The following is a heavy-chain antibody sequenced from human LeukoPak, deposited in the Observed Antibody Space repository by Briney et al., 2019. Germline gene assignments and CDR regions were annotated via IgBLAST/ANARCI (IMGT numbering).Heavy chain of an antibody. V-gene: IGHV1-46*03. D-gene: IGHD2-2*01. J-gene: IGHJ6*03. CDR3: ARRVYCISTSCYHYYYYMDV. Sequence: EASVKVSCKASGYTFTTYYMHWVRQAPGQGLEWMGIINPSDGTTTYAQKFQGRVTMTRDTSTSTVYMVLSSPRSEDTAVYYCARRVYCISTSCYHYYYYMDVWGKGTTVTVSS. CDR1: GYTFTTYY. CDR2: INPSDGTT.